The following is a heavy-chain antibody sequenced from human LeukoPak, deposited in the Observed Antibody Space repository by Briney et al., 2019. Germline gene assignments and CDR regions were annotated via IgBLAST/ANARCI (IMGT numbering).Heavy chain of an antibody. CDR3: ARVHDILTGYYGVGAFDI. CDR2: IYTSGST. Sequence: SETLSLTCTVSGGSISSYYWSWIRQPAGKGLEWIGRIYTSGSTNYNPSLKSRVTMSVDTSKNQFSLKLSSVTAADTAVYYCARVHDILTGYYGVGAFDIWGQGTMVTVSS. CDR1: GGSISSYY. D-gene: IGHD3-9*01. V-gene: IGHV4-4*07. J-gene: IGHJ3*02.